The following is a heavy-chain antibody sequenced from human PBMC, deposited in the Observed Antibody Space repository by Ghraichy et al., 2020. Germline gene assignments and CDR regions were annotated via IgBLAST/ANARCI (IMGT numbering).Heavy chain of an antibody. CDR1: GGTFSSYA. J-gene: IGHJ5*02. Sequence: SVKVSCKASGGTFSSYAISWVRQAPGQGLEWMGGIIPIFGTANYAQKFQGRVTITADESTSTAYMELSSLRSEDTAVYYCARQGPVWKGSLAYCGGDCYSGYNWFDPWGQGTLVTVSS. CDR2: IIPIFGTA. V-gene: IGHV1-69*13. CDR3: ARQGPVWKGSLAYCGGDCYSGYNWFDP. D-gene: IGHD2-21*02.